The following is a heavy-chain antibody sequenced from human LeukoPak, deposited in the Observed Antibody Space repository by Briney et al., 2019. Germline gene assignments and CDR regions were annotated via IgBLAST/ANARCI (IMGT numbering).Heavy chain of an antibody. Sequence: GGSLRLSCAASGLTFSSYWMQWVSQAPEKGLVLVSRINTDGRSTSYVDSVKGRFTMSRDNAKNTLYLQMNSLRAEDTAIYYCVRDVWGDRDSYFDYWGQGTLVTVSS. CDR3: VRDVWGDRDSYFDY. V-gene: IGHV3-74*01. D-gene: IGHD2-21*01. CDR2: INTDGRST. J-gene: IGHJ4*02. CDR1: GLTFSSYW.